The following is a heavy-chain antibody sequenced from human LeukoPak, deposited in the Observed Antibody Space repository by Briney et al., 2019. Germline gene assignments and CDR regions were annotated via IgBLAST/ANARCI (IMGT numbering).Heavy chain of an antibody. CDR1: GFTFSSFS. J-gene: IGHJ4*02. Sequence: PGGSLRLSCAASGFTFSSFSMNWVRQAPGKGLEWVSYISSTSSTIYYADSVKGRFTISRDNAKNSLYLQMNSLRAEDTAVYYCARAHLGDYSDFQFDYWGQGTLVTVSS. V-gene: IGHV3-48*01. D-gene: IGHD4-11*01. CDR2: ISSTSSTI. CDR3: ARAHLGDYSDFQFDY.